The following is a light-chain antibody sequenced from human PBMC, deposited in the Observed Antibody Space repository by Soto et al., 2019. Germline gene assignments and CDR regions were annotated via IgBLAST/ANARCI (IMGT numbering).Light chain of an antibody. J-gene: IGKJ1*01. CDR2: GAS. Sequence: EIVLTQSPGTLSLSPGDRATLSCRASQSVDSAYLAWYQHKPGQAPRLLIYGASSRFTGVPGRFAGSGSGTDFTLTISRLEPEDFAVYYCQKYYSSPRFGQGTKVEIK. CDR3: QKYYSSPR. CDR1: QSVDSAY. V-gene: IGKV3-20*01.